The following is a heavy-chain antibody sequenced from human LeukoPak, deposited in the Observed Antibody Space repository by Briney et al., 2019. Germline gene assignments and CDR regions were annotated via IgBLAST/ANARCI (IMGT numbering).Heavy chain of an antibody. V-gene: IGHV3-23*01. J-gene: IGHJ4*02. D-gene: IGHD3-22*01. CDR2: ISCSGGST. Sequence: PGGSLRRSGSGSGFTFSSYGMNWVGQAPGKGLEWGSIISCSGGSTYYADSVRGRITISRDNCKNTLDVQMKRPRAEHTAVYHCAKGGTNYYDSSGILYWGEGTLLSVS. CDR1: GFTFSSYG. CDR3: AKGGTNYYDSSGILY.